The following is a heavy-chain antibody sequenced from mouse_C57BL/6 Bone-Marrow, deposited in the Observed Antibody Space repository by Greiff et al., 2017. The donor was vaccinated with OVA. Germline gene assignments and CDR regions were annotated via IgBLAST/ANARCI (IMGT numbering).Heavy chain of an antibody. J-gene: IGHJ2*01. D-gene: IGHD4-1*01. CDR3: ARDGPNWDYFDY. Sequence: EVNVVESGGGLVQPGESLKLSCESNEYEFPSHDMSWVRQTPEKRLEWVATISDGGSYTYYPDNVKGRFTISRDNAKNNLYLQMSHLKSEDTAMYYCARDGPNWDYFDYWGQGTTLTVSS. CDR1: EYEFPSHD. CDR2: ISDGGSYT. V-gene: IGHV5-4*01.